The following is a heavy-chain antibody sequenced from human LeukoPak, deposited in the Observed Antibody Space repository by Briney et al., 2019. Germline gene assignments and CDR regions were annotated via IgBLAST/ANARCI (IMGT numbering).Heavy chain of an antibody. CDR2: IYSGGST. V-gene: IGHV3-53*01. CDR1: GFTFSSYA. D-gene: IGHD6-13*01. Sequence: GGSLRISCAASGFTFSSYAMSWVRQAPGKGLEWVSVIYSGGSTYYADSVKGRFTISRDNSKNTLYLQMNSLRAEDTAVYYCARGGIAAAYDYWGQGTLVTVSS. J-gene: IGHJ4*02. CDR3: ARGGIAAAYDY.